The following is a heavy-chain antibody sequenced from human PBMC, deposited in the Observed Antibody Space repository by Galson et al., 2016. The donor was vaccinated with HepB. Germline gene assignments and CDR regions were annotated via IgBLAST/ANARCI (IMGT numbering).Heavy chain of an antibody. V-gene: IGHV7-4-1*02. CDR2: INTNTGNP. J-gene: IGHJ4*02. CDR1: GYTFTSYA. CDR3: HVNPIALAGTPPFDY. D-gene: IGHD6-19*01. Sequence: SVKVSCKASGYTFTSYAMNWVRQAPGQGLEWMGWINTNTGNPTYAQGFTGRFVFSLDTSVSTAYLQISSLKAEDTAVYYCHVNPIALAGTPPFDYWGQGTLVTVSS.